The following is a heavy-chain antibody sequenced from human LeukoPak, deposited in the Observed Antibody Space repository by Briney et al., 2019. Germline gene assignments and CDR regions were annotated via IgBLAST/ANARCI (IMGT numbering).Heavy chain of an antibody. CDR3: ARRRCSSTSCYRPIYYYMDV. Sequence: GASVKVSCKASGYTFTGYYMHWVRPAPGQGLEWMGWINPNSGCTNYAQKFQGRVTMTRDTSISTAYMELSRLRSDDTAVYYCARRRCSSTSCYRPIYYYMDVWGKGTTVTVSS. CDR2: INPNSGCT. J-gene: IGHJ6*03. D-gene: IGHD2-2*02. V-gene: IGHV1-2*02. CDR1: GYTFTGYY.